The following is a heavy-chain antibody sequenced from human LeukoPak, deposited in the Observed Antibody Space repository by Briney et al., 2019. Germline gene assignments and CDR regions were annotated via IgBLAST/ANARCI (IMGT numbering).Heavy chain of an antibody. CDR2: IIPIFGTA. CDR3: ASLYSGSLDAFDI. J-gene: IGHJ3*02. V-gene: IGHV1-69*13. CDR1: GGTFSSYA. D-gene: IGHD1-26*01. Sequence: SVKVSCKASGGTFSSYAISWVRQAPGQGLEWMGGIIPIFGTANYAQKFQGRVTITADESTSTAYMELSSLRSEDTAVYYCASLYSGSLDAFDIWGQGTMVTVSS.